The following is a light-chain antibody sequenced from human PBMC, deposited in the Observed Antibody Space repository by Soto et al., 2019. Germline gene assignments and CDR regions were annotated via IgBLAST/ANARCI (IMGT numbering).Light chain of an antibody. CDR1: QDISNY. Sequence: DIQMTQSPSSLSASVGDRVTITCQASQDISNYLNWYQQKPGKAPKRLIYDASNLETGVPSRFSGSGSGTDFTFTISSLQPEDIATYYCQQYDNLPPTCGQGTKVEIK. V-gene: IGKV1-33*01. CDR3: QQYDNLPPT. J-gene: IGKJ1*01. CDR2: DAS.